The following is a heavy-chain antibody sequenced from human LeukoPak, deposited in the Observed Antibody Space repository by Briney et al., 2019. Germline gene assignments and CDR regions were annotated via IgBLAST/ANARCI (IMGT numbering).Heavy chain of an antibody. V-gene: IGHV3-7*01. J-gene: IGHJ4*02. CDR2: IKDDGSES. CDR3: ARTIRGY. Sequence: GGSLRLFCAASGFTFSNYWMSWVRQAPGKGLEWVANIKDDGSESYCVDSVKGRFTISRDNAKNSLYLQMTSLRDEDTAVYYCARTIRGYWGQGTLVTVTS. CDR1: GFTFSNYW. D-gene: IGHD4/OR15-4a*01.